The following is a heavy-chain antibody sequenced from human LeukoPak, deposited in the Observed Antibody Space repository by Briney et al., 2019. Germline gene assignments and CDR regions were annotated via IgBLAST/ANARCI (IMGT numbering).Heavy chain of an antibody. CDR1: GYTFTGYY. Sequence: ASVKVSCKASGYTFTGYYMHWVRQAPGQGLEWMGWISPNSGGTNYAQKFQDRVTMTRDTSISTAYMELSRLRSDDTAVYYCARAGIAVAGTFDYWGQGTLVTVSS. D-gene: IGHD6-19*01. CDR3: ARAGIAVAGTFDY. V-gene: IGHV1-2*02. CDR2: ISPNSGGT. J-gene: IGHJ4*02.